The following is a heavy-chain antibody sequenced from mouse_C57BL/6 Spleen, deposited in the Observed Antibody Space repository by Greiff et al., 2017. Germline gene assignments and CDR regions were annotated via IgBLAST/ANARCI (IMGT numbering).Heavy chain of an antibody. Sequence: QQPGQGLEWIGEIDPSDSYTNYNQKFKGKATLTVDTSSSTAYMQLSSLTSEDSAVYYCARGATSAWFAYWGQGTLVTVSA. J-gene: IGHJ3*01. V-gene: IGHV1-50*01. CDR2: IDPSDSYT. CDR3: ARGATSAWFAY. D-gene: IGHD4-1*02.